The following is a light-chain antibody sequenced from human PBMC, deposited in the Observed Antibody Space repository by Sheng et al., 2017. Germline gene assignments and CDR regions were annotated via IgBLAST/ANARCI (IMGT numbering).Light chain of an antibody. CDR2: EGS. Sequence: QSALTQPASISGSPGQSITISCTGTSSDFGSYNLVSWYQQYPGQAPKVMIYEGSKRPSGVSNRFSGSKSGNTASLTISGLQAEDEADYYCCSYVDSSTYVFGTGTKVTVL. CDR3: CSYVDSSTYV. V-gene: IGLV2-23*01. CDR1: SSDFGSYNL. J-gene: IGLJ1*01.